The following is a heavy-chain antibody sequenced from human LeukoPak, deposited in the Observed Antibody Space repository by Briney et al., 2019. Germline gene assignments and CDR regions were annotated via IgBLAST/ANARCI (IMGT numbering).Heavy chain of an antibody. CDR2: IYRDGNT. Sequence: GGSLRLSCTTSDFTVSSNYMNWVRQAPGRGLEWVSVIYRDGNTYYTDSVKGRFTISTDTSKNSLYLQMNRLRAEDTALYYCARGRRDYPGTFDVWGQGTMVTVSS. CDR1: DFTVSSNY. J-gene: IGHJ3*01. D-gene: IGHD4-23*01. CDR3: ARGRRDYPGTFDV. V-gene: IGHV3-66*01.